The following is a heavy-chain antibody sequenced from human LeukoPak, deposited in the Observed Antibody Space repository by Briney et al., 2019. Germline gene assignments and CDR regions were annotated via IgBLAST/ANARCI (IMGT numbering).Heavy chain of an antibody. V-gene: IGHV4-39*01. CDR1: GGSIISSSYY. Sequence: PSETLSLTCTVSGGSIISSSYYWGWVRQPPGKGLEWIGSIYYSGSTYYNPSLKSRVTVSVDTSKNQFSLKLSSVTAADTAVYYCATHSSSWGEFDYWGQGTLVTVSS. J-gene: IGHJ4*02. CDR2: IYYSGST. CDR3: ATHSSSWGEFDY. D-gene: IGHD6-13*01.